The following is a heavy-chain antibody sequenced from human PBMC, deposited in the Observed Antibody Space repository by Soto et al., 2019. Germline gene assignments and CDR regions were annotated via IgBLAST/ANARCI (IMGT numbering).Heavy chain of an antibody. CDR1: GYTFTSYD. CDR2: MNPNSGNT. V-gene: IGHV1-8*01. CDR3: ARKRSAAGTGGCDP. Sequence: QVQLVQSGAEVKKPGASVKVSCKASGYTFTSYDINWVRQATGQGLEWMGWMNPNSGNTGYAQKFQGRVTMSRNTAISTAYMELSSLRSEDTAVYYCARKRSAAGTGGCDPWGQGTLVTVSS. D-gene: IGHD6-13*01. J-gene: IGHJ5*02.